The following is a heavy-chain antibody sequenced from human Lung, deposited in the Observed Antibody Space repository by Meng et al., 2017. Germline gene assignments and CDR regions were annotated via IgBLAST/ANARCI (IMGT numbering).Heavy chain of an antibody. CDR3: TNDRLNH. V-gene: IGHV3-74*01. CDR1: GFTFTDHW. D-gene: IGHD1-1*01. Sequence: EVLLVESGGGLVPPGGSLRLSCAASGFTFTDHWMHWVRQGPGKGLVWVSRINRDGTKPTYADSVKGRFTISRDNAKNTLYLQMNNLRAEDMAFYYCTNDRLNHWGQGALVTVSS. CDR2: INRDGTKP. J-gene: IGHJ1*01.